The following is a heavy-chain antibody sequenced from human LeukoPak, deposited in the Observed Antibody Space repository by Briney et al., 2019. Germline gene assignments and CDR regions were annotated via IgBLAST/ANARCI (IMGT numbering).Heavy chain of an antibody. CDR2: ISSSNSYT. CDR1: GFTFSDYY. CDR3: ARDSRSGSGGSCYDY. V-gene: IGHV3-11*05. D-gene: IGHD2-15*01. J-gene: IGHJ4*02. Sequence: GSLRLSCAASGFTFSDYYMSWIRQAPGKGLEWVSYISSSNSYTNYADSVKGRFTISRDNAKNSLYLQMNSLRAEDTAVYYCARDSRSGSGGSCYDYWGQGTLVTVSS.